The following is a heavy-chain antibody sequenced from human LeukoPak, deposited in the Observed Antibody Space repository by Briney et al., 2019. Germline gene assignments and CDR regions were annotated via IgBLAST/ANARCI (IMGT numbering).Heavy chain of an antibody. CDR1: GYTLTELS. CDR2: FDPEDGET. V-gene: IGHV1-24*01. D-gene: IGHD4-23*01. J-gene: IGHJ4*02. Sequence: RASVKVSCKVSGYTLTELSMHWVRQAPGKGLEWMGGFDPEDGETIYAQKFQGRVTMTEDTSTDTAYMELSSLRSEDTAVYYCATVSYGGNSGDYWGQGTLVTVSS. CDR3: ATVSYGGNSGDY.